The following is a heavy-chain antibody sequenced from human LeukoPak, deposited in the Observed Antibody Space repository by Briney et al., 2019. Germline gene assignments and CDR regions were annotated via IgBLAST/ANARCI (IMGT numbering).Heavy chain of an antibody. CDR1: RGSISGSSYH. J-gene: IGHJ4*02. Sequence: SETLSLTCTVARGSISGSSYHWGWIRQPPGKGLEWIGYIYYSGSTNYNPSLKSRVTISVDTSKNQFSLKLSSVTVADTAVYYCARTNSSSSLYYFDYWGQGTLVTVSS. CDR2: IYYSGST. V-gene: IGHV4-61*05. CDR3: ARTNSSSSLYYFDY. D-gene: IGHD6-6*01.